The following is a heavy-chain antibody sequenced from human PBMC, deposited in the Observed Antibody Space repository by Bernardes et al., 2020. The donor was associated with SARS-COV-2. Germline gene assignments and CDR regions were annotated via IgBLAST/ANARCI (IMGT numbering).Heavy chain of an antibody. V-gene: IGHV3-7*03. CDR2: IRQDGRET. CDR1: GVSCRKYW. J-gene: IGHJ3*02. Sequence: GDLRPPCLATGVSCRKYWKRWVRQAQGKGLEWVANIRQDGRETFYVDSVKGRFTISRDNAENVLFLQMNSLTSDDTAVYYCANQLQEWLPTEDAFDIWGQGTMVAVSP. CDR3: ANQLQEWLPTEDAFDI. D-gene: IGHD6-19*01.